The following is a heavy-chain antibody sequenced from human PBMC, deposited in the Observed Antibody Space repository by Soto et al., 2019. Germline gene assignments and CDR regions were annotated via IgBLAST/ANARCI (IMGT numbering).Heavy chain of an antibody. J-gene: IGHJ6*02. Sequence: PSETLSLTCTVSGGSISSGDYYWSWIRQPPGKGLEWIGYIYYTGGTNYNPSLKGRVTMSVDTSRDQVSLRLRSVTRADTAVYYCARDQYDFRSGSYYYAMEVWGQGTKVTVSS. V-gene: IGHV4-61*08. CDR3: ARDQYDFRSGSYYYAMEV. D-gene: IGHD3-3*01. CDR2: IYYTGGT. CDR1: GGSISSGDYY.